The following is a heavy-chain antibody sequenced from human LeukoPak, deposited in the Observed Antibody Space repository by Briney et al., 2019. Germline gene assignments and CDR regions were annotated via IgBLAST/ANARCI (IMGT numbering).Heavy chain of an antibody. CDR3: AKDLHSYGYYYYYMDV. D-gene: IGHD5-18*01. CDR2: IRYDGSNK. CDR1: GFTFSSYG. Sequence: GGSLRLSCAASGFTFSSYGMHWVRQAPGKGLEWVAFIRYDGSNKYYADSVKGRFTISRDNSKNTLYLQMNSLRAEDTAVYYCAKDLHSYGYYYYYMDVWGKGTTVTVSS. J-gene: IGHJ6*03. V-gene: IGHV3-30*02.